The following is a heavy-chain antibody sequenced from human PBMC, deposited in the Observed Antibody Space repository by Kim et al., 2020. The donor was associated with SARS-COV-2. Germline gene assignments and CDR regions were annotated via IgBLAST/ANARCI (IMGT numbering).Heavy chain of an antibody. Sequence: KGRFTISRDNSKNTLYLQMNSLRAEDTAVYYCAREVSSGWYGRRNGGIDYWGQGTLVTVSS. J-gene: IGHJ4*02. V-gene: IGHV3-66*01. D-gene: IGHD6-19*01. CDR3: AREVSSGWYGRRNGGIDY.